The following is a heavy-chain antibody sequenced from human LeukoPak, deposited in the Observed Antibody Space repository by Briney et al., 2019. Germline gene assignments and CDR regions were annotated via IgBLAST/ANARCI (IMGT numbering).Heavy chain of an antibody. CDR3: AKSLAFAATGGGMDV. CDR1: GFTFTTYA. CDR2: ISGSDGNI. V-gene: IGHV3-23*01. D-gene: IGHD2-15*01. J-gene: IGHJ6*02. Sequence: GGSLRLSCAASGFTFTTYAMRWVRQAPGKGLEWVSSISGSDGNIYYADSVKGRFTISRDNNRNTVDLQMNSLRAEDAAVCYCAKSLAFAATGGGMDVWGQGTTVTVSS.